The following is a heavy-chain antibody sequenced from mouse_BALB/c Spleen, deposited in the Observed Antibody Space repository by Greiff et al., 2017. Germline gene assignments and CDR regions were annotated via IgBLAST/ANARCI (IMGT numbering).Heavy chain of an antibody. CDR2: INPSNGRT. V-gene: IGHV1S81*02. D-gene: IGHD1-1*02. CDR3: ARDMGDY. J-gene: IGHJ4*01. CDR1: GYTFTSYW. Sequence: QVQLQQPGAELVKPGASVKLSCKASGYTFTSYWMHWVKQRPGQGLEWIGEINPSNGRTNYNEKFKSKATLTVDKSSSTAYMQLSSLTSEDSAVYYCARDMGDYWGQGTSVTVSS.